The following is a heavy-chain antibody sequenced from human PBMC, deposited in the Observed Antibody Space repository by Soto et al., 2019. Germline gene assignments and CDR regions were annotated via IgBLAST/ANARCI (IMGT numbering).Heavy chain of an antibody. CDR2: ICWDGGRT. CDR1: GFTLGDYS. D-gene: IGHD2-2*02. Sequence: GGSLRLSCAASGFTLGDYSMHWVRQAPGKGLEWVSLICWDGGRTSDADSGWGRFILSRDSSTNYLYLQMSSLRVADTALYYCATDVCSGSTTSCYTRLDFWGQGALVTVSS. CDR3: ATDVCSGSTTSCYTRLDF. V-gene: IGHV3-43D*04. J-gene: IGHJ4*02.